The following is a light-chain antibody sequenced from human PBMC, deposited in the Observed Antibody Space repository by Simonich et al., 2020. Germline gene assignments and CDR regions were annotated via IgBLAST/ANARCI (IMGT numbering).Light chain of an antibody. J-gene: IGKJ1*01. CDR1: QSVLYSSNNKNY. Sequence: DIVMTQSPDSLAVSLGESATINCKSSQSVLYSSNNKNYLAWYQQKPGQPPKLLIYWASNRESGVPDRFSGRGSGTDFTLTISGLQAEDVEVYYCQQYYSTPRTFGQGTKVEIK. CDR2: WAS. V-gene: IGKV4-1*01. CDR3: QQYYSTPRT.